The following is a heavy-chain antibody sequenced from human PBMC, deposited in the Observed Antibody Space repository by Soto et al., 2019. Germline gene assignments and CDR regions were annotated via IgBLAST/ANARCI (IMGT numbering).Heavy chain of an antibody. J-gene: IGHJ6*02. D-gene: IGHD6-13*01. CDR2: IYYSGST. V-gene: IGHV4-30-4*01. Sequence: SETLSLTCTVSGGSISSGDYYWSWIRQPPGKGLEWIGYIYYSGSTYYNPSLKSRVTISVDTSKNQFSLKLSSVTAADTAVYYCGRIAAAGQDQWDYYYYGMDVWGQGTTVTVSS. CDR1: GGSISSGDYY. CDR3: GRIAAAGQDQWDYYYYGMDV.